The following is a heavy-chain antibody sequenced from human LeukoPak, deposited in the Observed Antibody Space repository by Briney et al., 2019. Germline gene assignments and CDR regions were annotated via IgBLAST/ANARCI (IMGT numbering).Heavy chain of an antibody. D-gene: IGHD6-19*01. CDR2: INWNGGST. CDR3: ARVTSSGWSSYFDY. J-gene: IGHJ4*02. CDR1: GFTFDDYG. Sequence: RPGGSLRLSCAASGFTFDDYGMSWVRQAPGKGLEWFSVINWNGGSTGYVDSVKGRFTISRDNAKNSLYLQMNSLRAEDTALYYCARVTSSGWSSYFDYWGQGTLVTVSS. V-gene: IGHV3-20*04.